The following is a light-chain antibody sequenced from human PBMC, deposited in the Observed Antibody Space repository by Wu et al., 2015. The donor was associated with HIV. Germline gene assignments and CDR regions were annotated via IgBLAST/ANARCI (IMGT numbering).Light chain of an antibody. Sequence: DIQMTQSPSSLSASVGDKVTITCRASQDIRNSVAWLQQRPGQAPKLLMYAASTLESGVPSRFSGTGYGTDFTLTISGLQPDDFATYYCQQHPSIPYSFGQGTRLDIK. CDR1: QDIRNS. CDR3: QQHPSIPYS. J-gene: IGKJ2*03. CDR2: AAS. V-gene: IGKV1-NL1*01.